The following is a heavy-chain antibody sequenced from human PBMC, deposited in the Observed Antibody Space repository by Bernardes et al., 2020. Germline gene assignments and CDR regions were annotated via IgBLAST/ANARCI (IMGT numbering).Heavy chain of an antibody. CDR2: INPNSGGT. D-gene: IGHD3-10*01. V-gene: IGHV1-2*06. CDR3: ARRITMVQGVIGYYFDY. Sequence: VKVSCKASGYTFTGYYMHWVRQAPGQGLEWMGRINPNSGGTNYAQKFQGRVTMTRDTSISTAYMELSRLRSDDTAVYYCARRITMVQGVIGYYFDYWGQGTLVTVSS. CDR1: GYTFTGYY. J-gene: IGHJ4*02.